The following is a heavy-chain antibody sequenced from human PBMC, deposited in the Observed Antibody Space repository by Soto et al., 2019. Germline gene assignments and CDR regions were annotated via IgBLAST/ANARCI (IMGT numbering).Heavy chain of an antibody. V-gene: IGHV3-33*01. J-gene: IGHJ4*02. CDR3: ARDEGAVAGTLDY. CDR1: GFTFSSYG. D-gene: IGHD6-19*01. Sequence: QVQLVESGGGVVQPGRSLRLSCAASGFTFSSYGMHWVRQAPGKGLEWVAVIWYDGSNKYYADSVKGRFTISRDNSKNTLYLQMNSLRAEDTAVYYCARDEGAVAGTLDYWGQGTLVTVSS. CDR2: IWYDGSNK.